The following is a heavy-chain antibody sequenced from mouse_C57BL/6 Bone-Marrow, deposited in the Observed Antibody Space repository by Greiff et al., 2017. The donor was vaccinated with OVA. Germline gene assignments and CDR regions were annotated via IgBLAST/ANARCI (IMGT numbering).Heavy chain of an antibody. V-gene: IGHV1-59*01. J-gene: IGHJ3*01. CDR2: IDPSDSYP. CDR1: GYTFTSYW. D-gene: IGHD1-1*01. Sequence: QVQLQQPGAELVRPGTSVKLSCKASGYTFTSYWMHWVKQRPGQGLEWIGVIDPSDSYPNYNQKFKGKATLTVATSSSAAYMQHSSLTSEYSSVYYCAIVYYCGSSSAWFAYWGQGTLVTVSA. CDR3: AIVYYCGSSSAWFAY.